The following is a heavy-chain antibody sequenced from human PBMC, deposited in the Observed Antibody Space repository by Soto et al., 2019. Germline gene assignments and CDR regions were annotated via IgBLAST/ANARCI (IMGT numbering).Heavy chain of an antibody. D-gene: IGHD7-27*01. J-gene: IGHJ4*02. V-gene: IGHV3-33*01. CDR3: ARDRPNSGFDY. CDR1: GFTFNSYG. Sequence: GSLRLSCAASGFTFNSYGMHWVRQAPGKGLEWVAVIWYDGSNKYYGDSVKGRFTISRDKNTLYLQMNSLRAEDTAVYYCARDRPNSGFDYWGQGTLVTVSS. CDR2: IWYDGSNK.